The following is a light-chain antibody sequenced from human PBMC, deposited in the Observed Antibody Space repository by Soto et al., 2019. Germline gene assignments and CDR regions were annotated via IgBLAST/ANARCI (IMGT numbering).Light chain of an antibody. CDR3: CSYAGSYTSLYV. V-gene: IGLV2-11*01. CDR1: SSDVGGYNY. J-gene: IGLJ1*01. CDR2: DVS. Sequence: QSALTQPRSVSGSPGQSVTISCTGTSSDVGGYNYVSWYQQHPGKPPKLMIYDVSKRPSGVPDRFSGSKSGNTASLTISGLQAEDEADYYCCSYAGSYTSLYVFGTGTKVTVL.